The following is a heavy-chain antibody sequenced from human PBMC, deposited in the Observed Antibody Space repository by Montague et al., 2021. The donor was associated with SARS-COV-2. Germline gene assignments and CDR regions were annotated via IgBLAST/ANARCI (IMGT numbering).Heavy chain of an antibody. CDR3: ACVGRYGVYEYAFDV. V-gene: IGHV4-39*01. Sequence: SETLSLTCTVSGGSISSGSYYWAWIRQTPGKGLEWIGYIYYSESTDYNPSLESRVSISLDTPKNQISLNLKSVTAADTALYYCACVGRYGVYEYAFDVWGQGTLVTVSS. CDR1: GGSISSGSYY. J-gene: IGHJ3*01. D-gene: IGHD2-8*01. CDR2: IYYSEST.